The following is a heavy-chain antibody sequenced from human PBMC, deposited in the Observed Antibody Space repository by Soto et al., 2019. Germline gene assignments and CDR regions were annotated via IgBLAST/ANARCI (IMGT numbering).Heavy chain of an antibody. J-gene: IGHJ6*02. V-gene: IGHV3-33*01. CDR3: AREPLVSPYYYYYYGMDV. CDR1: GFTFSSYG. Sequence: GGSLRLSCAASGFTFSSYGMHWVRQAPGKGLEWVAVIWCDGSNKYYADSVKGRFTISRDNSKNTLYLQMNSLRAEDTAVYYCAREPLVSPYYYYYYGMDVWGQGTTVTVSS. CDR2: IWCDGSNK. D-gene: IGHD3-3*02.